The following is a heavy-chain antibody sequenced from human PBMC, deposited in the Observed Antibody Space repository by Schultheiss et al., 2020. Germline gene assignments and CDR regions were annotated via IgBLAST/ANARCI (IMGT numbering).Heavy chain of an antibody. CDR3: AKRDSGGQTKFFDY. Sequence: GSLRLSCAASGFTVSSNYMSWVRQAPGKGLEWVSVIYSGGSTFYADSVKGRFTISRDNSKNTLYLQMNNLRAEDTAIYYCAKRDSGGQTKFFDYWGQGTLVTVSS. V-gene: IGHV3-53*01. CDR2: IYSGGST. D-gene: IGHD1-26*01. J-gene: IGHJ4*02. CDR1: GFTVSSNY.